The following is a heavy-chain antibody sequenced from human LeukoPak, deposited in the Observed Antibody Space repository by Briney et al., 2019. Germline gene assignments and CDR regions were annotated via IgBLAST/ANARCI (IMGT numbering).Heavy chain of an antibody. CDR1: GFSFSSYT. V-gene: IGHV3-30*04. J-gene: IGHJ4*02. D-gene: IGHD5-12*01. Sequence: GGSLRLSCAGSGFSFSSYTMRWVRQAPGKGQEWVAIISYDGTNEYYADSVKGRFTISRDNSKDTLYLQMNSLRAEDTAVYYCARNENSGWGYFDYWGQGTLVTVSS. CDR2: ISYDGTNE. CDR3: ARNENSGWGYFDY.